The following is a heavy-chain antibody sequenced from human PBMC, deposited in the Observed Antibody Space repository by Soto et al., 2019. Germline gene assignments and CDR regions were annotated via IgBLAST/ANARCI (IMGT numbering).Heavy chain of an antibody. Sequence: QVQLQESGPGLVRPSQTLSLSCTVSGGSISNSANHWSWIRQHPGEGLEWIGYIYYSGGTYYSPSLKGRVTMSIDASKNQFSVTLSAVTAADPAVYYWAKGVLGVPTWFDPWGQGTLVTVAS. D-gene: IGHD3-10*01. CDR1: GGSISNSANH. V-gene: IGHV4-31*03. J-gene: IGHJ5*02. CDR2: IYYSGGT. CDR3: AKGVLGVPTWFDP.